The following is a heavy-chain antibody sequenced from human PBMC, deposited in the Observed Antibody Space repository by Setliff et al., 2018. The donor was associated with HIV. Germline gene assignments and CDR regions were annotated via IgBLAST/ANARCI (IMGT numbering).Heavy chain of an antibody. Sequence: ASVKVSCKASGYTFIDYAISWVRQAPGQGLEWMGRVVPVFNTVNYAQLFQDRVIMTADTSTNTAYMELRSLRSDDSAIYYCARVLIGGRDIVVGAHDYWGQGTLVTVSS. D-gene: IGHD2-15*01. CDR1: GYTFIDYA. CDR2: VVPVFNTV. V-gene: IGHV1-18*01. CDR3: ARVLIGGRDIVVGAHDY. J-gene: IGHJ4*02.